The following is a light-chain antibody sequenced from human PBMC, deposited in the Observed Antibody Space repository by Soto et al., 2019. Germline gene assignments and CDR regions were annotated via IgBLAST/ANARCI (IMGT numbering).Light chain of an antibody. CDR2: LNSDGSH. V-gene: IGLV4-69*01. CDR3: QTWGTGTWV. J-gene: IGLJ3*02. CDR1: SGHSSYA. Sequence: QPVLTQSPSASASLGASVKLTCTLSSGHSSYAIAWHQQQPEKGPRYLMKLNSDGSHSKGDGIPDRFSGSSSGAERYLTIYSLQSEDEADYYCQTWGTGTWVFGGGTKLTVL.